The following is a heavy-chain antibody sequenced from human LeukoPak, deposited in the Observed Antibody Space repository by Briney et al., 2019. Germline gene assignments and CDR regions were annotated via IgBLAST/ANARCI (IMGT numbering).Heavy chain of an antibody. V-gene: IGHV4-59*01. CDR3: ARGGGLNYYYYYMDV. D-gene: IGHD3-16*01. J-gene: IGHJ6*03. CDR2: IYYSGST. Sequence: PSETLSLTCTVSGGSIRSYYWSWIRQPPGKGLEWIGYIYYSGSTNYNPSLKSRVTISVDTSKNQFSLKLSSVTAADTAVYCCARGGGLNYYYYYMDVWGKGTTVTISS. CDR1: GGSIRSYY.